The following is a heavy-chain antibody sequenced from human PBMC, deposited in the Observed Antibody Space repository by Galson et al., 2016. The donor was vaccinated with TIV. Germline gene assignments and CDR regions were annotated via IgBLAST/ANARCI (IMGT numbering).Heavy chain of an antibody. CDR3: ARGNDPGATYSLDY. CDR2: IKQDGDYK. Sequence: SLRLSCAASGFTFSRHWMSWVRQAPGKGLEWVANIKQDGDYKYYVDPVKGRFTISRDNAKNSLYLQMNSLRAEDTAVYYCARGNDPGATYSLDYWGQGTLVTDSS. J-gene: IGHJ4*02. D-gene: IGHD1-1*01. V-gene: IGHV3-7*01. CDR1: GFTFSRHW.